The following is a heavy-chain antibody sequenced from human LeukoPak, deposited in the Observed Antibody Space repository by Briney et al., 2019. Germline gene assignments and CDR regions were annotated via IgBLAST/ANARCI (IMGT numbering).Heavy chain of an antibody. J-gene: IGHJ6*02. CDR1: GYTFTSYY. CDR3: ARVGPRYFDYIYGMDV. D-gene: IGHD3-9*01. V-gene: IGHV1-46*01. Sequence: ASVKVSCKASGYTFTSYYMHWVRQAPGQGPEWMGIINPSGGSTSYAQKFQGRVTMTRDTSTSTVYMELSSLRSEDTAVYYCARVGPRYFDYIYGMDVWGQGTTVTVSS. CDR2: INPSGGST.